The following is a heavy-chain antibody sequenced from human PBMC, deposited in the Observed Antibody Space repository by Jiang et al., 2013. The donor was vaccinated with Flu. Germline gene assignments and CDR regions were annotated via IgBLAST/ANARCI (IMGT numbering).Heavy chain of an antibody. J-gene: IGHJ2*01. CDR3: ARDGPSFDVWSGPYWYFAL. CDR1: GGFISSGGYY. D-gene: IGHD3-3*01. CDR2: IDDTGRV. Sequence: GPGLVKSSQTLSLTCTVSGGFISSGGYYWSWIRHLPGKGLEWIGYIDDTGRVFYNPSLKGRVTISLYASENHFSLSLASTTVADTAVYYCARDGPSFDVWSGPYWYFALWGRGTLVSVYS. V-gene: IGHV4-31*03.